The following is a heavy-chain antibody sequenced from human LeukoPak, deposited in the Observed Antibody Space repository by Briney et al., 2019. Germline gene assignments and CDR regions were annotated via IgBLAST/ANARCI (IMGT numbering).Heavy chain of an antibody. J-gene: IGHJ4*02. CDR2: IIPIFGTA. D-gene: IGHD3-3*01. Sequence: SVKVSCKASGGTFSSYAISWVRQAPGQGLEWMGGIIPIFGTANYAQKFQGRVTITTDESTSTAYMELSSLRSEDTAVYYCARATYDFWSGYYRDDYWGQGTLVTVSS. CDR3: ARATYDFWSGYYRDDY. V-gene: IGHV1-69*05. CDR1: GGTFSSYA.